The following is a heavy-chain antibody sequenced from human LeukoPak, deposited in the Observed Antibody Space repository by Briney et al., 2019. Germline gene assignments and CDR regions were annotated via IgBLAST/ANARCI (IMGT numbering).Heavy chain of an antibody. CDR3: ARDAYCGGDCYFAFQH. CDR2: ISSDGTYK. Sequence: GRSLRLSCAASGFTFKNYGMHWVRQAPGKGLEWVAVISSDGTYKYYADSVKGRFTISRDNSRNTLYLLMNSLRAEDTAVYYCARDAYCGGDCYFAFQHWGQGTLVTVSS. J-gene: IGHJ1*01. CDR1: GFTFKNYG. V-gene: IGHV3-30*03. D-gene: IGHD2-21*02.